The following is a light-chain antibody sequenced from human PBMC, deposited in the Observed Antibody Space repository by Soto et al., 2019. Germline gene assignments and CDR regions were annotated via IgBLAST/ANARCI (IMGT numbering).Light chain of an antibody. V-gene: IGKV3-20*01. CDR3: QQYGSSPLT. J-gene: IGKJ3*01. CDR1: ESVSDNY. CDR2: GAS. Sequence: EIVLTQSPGTLSLSPGERATLSCRASESVSDNYLAWYQQRSGQAPRLVIYGASSRASAVPDRFSGSGSGADFTLTISRLEPEDFAVYYCQQYGSSPLTFGPGTKVDIK.